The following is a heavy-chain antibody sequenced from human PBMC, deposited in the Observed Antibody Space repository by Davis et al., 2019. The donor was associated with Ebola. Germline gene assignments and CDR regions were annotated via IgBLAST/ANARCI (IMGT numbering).Heavy chain of an antibody. V-gene: IGHV3-7*01. CDR3: ARVVLWFGELLLYYFDY. CDR1: GFTFSSYW. D-gene: IGHD3-10*01. CDR2: IKQDGSEK. Sequence: GESLKISCAASGFTFSSYWMSWVRQAPGKGLEWVANIKQDGSEKYYVDSVKGRFTISRDNAKNSLYLQMNSLRAEDTAVYYCARVVLWFGELLLYYFDYWGQGTLVTVSS. J-gene: IGHJ4*02.